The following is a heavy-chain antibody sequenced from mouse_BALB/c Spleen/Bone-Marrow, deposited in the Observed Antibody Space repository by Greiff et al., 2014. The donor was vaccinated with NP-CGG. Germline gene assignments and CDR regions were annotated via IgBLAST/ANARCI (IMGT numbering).Heavy chain of an antibody. CDR3: ARGWLLRHYFDY. CDR1: GYTFTEYT. D-gene: IGHD2-3*01. J-gene: IGHJ2*01. CDR2: INPNNGGT. V-gene: IGHV1-22*01. Sequence: EVKVVESGPELVKPGASVKISCKTSGYTFTEYTMHWVKQSHGKSLEWIGSINPNNGGTSYNQKFKGKATLTVDKSSSTAYMELRSLTSEDSAVYYCARGWLLRHYFDYWGHGTTLTVSS.